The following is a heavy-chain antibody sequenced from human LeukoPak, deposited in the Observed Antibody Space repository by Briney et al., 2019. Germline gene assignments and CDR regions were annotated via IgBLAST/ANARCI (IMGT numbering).Heavy chain of an antibody. V-gene: IGHV3-21*01. J-gene: IGHJ4*02. CDR1: GFTFSSYN. CDR2: ISSSSSYI. Sequence: GGSLRLSCAASGFTFSSYNMNWVRQAPGKGLEWVSSISSSSSYIYYADSVKGRFTISRDNAENSLYLQMNSLRAEDTAVYYCARDAVVVTAIVNYFDYWGQGTLLTVSS. CDR3: ARDAVVVTAIVNYFDY. D-gene: IGHD2-21*02.